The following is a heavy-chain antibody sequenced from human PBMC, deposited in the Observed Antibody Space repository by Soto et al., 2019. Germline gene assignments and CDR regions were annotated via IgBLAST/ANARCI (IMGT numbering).Heavy chain of an antibody. CDR1: GFTFSSYV. CDR3: AKGGTTAMITTFDY. Sequence: GGSLRLSXAASGFTFSSYVMSWVRQAPGKGLEWVSTIRGTGANTYYADSVKGRFTISRDNSKNTLYLQMNSLRAEDTAVYYCAKGGTTAMITTFDYWGQGTLVTVSS. V-gene: IGHV3-23*01. CDR2: IRGTGANT. D-gene: IGHD5-18*01. J-gene: IGHJ4*02.